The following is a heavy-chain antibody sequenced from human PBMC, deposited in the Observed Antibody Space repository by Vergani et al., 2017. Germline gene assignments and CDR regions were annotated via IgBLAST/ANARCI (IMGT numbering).Heavy chain of an antibody. Sequence: QVQLVESGGGVVQPGRSLRLSCAASGFTFSSYGMHWVRQAPGKGLERVAVIWNDGSNKYYADSVKGRFTISRDNSKNTLYLKMNSLRDEDTVVYYCASNPLKYSIGWYNYYYYMVVWGKGTTVTVSS. V-gene: IGHV3-33*01. CDR1: GFTFSSYG. CDR2: IWNDGSNK. D-gene: IGHD6-19*01. CDR3: ASNPLKYSIGWYNYYYYMVV. J-gene: IGHJ6*03.